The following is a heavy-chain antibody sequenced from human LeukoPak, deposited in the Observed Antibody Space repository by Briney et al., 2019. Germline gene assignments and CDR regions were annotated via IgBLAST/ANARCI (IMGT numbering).Heavy chain of an antibody. V-gene: IGHV4-34*01. J-gene: IGHJ5*02. CDR1: IDSFSNYH. CDR3: ARGQGATVPQVGKNWFDP. CDR2: VNESGGT. Sequence: SETLSLTCAVYIDSFSNYHWNWIRQTPAKGTEWIGEVNESGGTNISPSLRSRVILSVDTSKNQFSLKLISVTVADTAIYYCARGQGATVPQVGKNWFDPRGQGTRVTVSS. D-gene: IGHD1-26*01.